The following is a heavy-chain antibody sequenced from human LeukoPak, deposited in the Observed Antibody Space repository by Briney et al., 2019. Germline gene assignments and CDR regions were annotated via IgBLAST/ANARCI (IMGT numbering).Heavy chain of an antibody. CDR2: ISSSGSTI. CDR1: GFTFSDYY. V-gene: IGHV3-11*01. J-gene: IGHJ4*02. CDR3: AVGSLGSGLLDY. Sequence: GGSLRLCCAASGFTFSDYYMSWIRQAAGKGLEWVSYISSSGSTIYYADSVKGRFTISRDNAKNSLYLQMNSLRADDTAVYYCAVGSLGSGLLDYWGQGTLVTVSS. D-gene: IGHD5-18*01.